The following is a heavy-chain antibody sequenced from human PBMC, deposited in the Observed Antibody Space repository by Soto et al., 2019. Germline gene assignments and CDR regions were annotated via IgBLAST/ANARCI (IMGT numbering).Heavy chain of an antibody. V-gene: IGHV3-74*01. CDR2: INGDGSNT. Sequence: EVQLVESGGGLVQPGGSLRLSCAVSGFTFTSFWMYWVRQAPGKGLMWVSRINGDGSNTVYADSVKGRFTISRDNARNTAYLQVNSLTAEDTAVYYCAGSTSSARLDYWGQGSLVTVSS. CDR3: AGSTSSARLDY. CDR1: GFTFTSFW. D-gene: IGHD6-25*01. J-gene: IGHJ4*02.